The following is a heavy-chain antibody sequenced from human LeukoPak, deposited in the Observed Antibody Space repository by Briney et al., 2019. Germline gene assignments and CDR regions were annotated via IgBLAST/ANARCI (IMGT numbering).Heavy chain of an antibody. CDR1: GFTFNSSD. Sequence: GGSLRLSCAASGFTFNSSDLNWVRQAPGMGPEWVSYITSSGSSIYYADSVKGRFTISRDNAKNSLYLQMNSLRAEDTAFSYCTSKLFDYCRQGTLVTVSS. D-gene: IGHD3-10*01. CDR2: ITSSGSSI. CDR3: TSKLFDY. J-gene: IGHJ4*02. V-gene: IGHV3-48*03.